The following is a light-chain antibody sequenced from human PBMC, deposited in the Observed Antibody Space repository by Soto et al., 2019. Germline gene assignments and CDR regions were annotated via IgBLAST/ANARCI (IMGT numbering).Light chain of an antibody. Sequence: QSVLTHPPSLSESPGQSITISCTGTSSDVGDYNYVSWYQQHPGKAPKLMIYEVTNRPSGVSNRFSGSKSGNTASLTISGLQAEDEADYYCSSYSTSNTLGSVFGTGTKVTVL. CDR2: EVT. J-gene: IGLJ1*01. CDR3: SSYSTSNTLGSV. CDR1: SSDVGDYNY. V-gene: IGLV2-14*01.